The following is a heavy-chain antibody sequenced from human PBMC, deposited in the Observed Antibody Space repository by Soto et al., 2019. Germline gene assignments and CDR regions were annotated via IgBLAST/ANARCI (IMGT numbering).Heavy chain of an antibody. CDR1: GFTFSSYG. V-gene: IGHV3-33*01. CDR2: IWYDGSNK. J-gene: IGHJ6*03. Sequence: GGSLRLSCAASGFTFSSYGMHWVRQAPGKGLEWVAVIWYDGSNKYYADSVKGRFTISRDNSKNTLYLQMNSLRAEDTAVYYCARGSYVGYYYYYMDVWGKGTTVTVSS. D-gene: IGHD3-10*02. CDR3: ARGSYVGYYYYYMDV.